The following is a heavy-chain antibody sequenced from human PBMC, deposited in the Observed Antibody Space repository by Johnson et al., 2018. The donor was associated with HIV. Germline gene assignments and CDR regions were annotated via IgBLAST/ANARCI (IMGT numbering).Heavy chain of an antibody. J-gene: IGHJ3*02. CDR1: GFTLSNAW. CDR2: ISYDGSNK. CDR3: AKPPSMGADAFDI. Sequence: QVQLVESGGGLVKPGGSLRLSCAASGFTLSNAWMSWVRQAPGKGLEWVAVISYDGSNKYYADSVKGRFNISRDNSKTALYLQMSSLRPEDTAVYYCAKPPSMGADAFDIWGQGAMVTVSS. D-gene: IGHD3-16*01. V-gene: IGHV3-30*18.